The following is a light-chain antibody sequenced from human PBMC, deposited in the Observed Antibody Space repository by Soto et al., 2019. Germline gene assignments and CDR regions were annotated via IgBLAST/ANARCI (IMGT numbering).Light chain of an antibody. J-gene: IGLJ1*01. CDR2: EVS. CDR3: SSYTSSSTPYV. CDR1: SSDVGGYTY. Sequence: LTQPASVSGSPGQSITISCTGTSSDVGGYTYVSWYQQHPGKAPELMIYEVSNRPSGVSNRCSGSKSGNTASLTISGLQAEDGADYYCSSYTSSSTPYVCGTGTKVTV. V-gene: IGLV2-14*01.